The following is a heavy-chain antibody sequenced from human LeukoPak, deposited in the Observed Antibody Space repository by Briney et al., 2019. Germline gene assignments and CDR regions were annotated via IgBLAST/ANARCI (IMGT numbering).Heavy chain of an antibody. J-gene: IGHJ4*02. D-gene: IGHD3-22*01. CDR1: GYSFTSYW. CDR3: ARPADNDSYYFDY. CDR2: IYPGDSDT. Sequence: GGSLKISCKGSGYSFTSYWIGWVRQMPGKGLEWMGIIYPGDSDTRYNPSFQGQVTISADKSISTAYLQWSSLKASDTAMYYCARPADNDSYYFDYWGQGTLVTVSS. V-gene: IGHV5-51*01.